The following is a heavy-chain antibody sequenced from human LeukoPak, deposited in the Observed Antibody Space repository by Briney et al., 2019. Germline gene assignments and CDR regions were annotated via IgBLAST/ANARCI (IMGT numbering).Heavy chain of an antibody. CDR3: AREAVRGVFLNWFDP. Sequence: ASVKVSCKASGYTFTSYDINWVRQAPGQGLEWMGIINPSGGSTSYAQKFQGRVTMTRDTSTSTVYMELSSLRSEDTAVYYCAREAVRGVFLNWFDPWGQGTLVTVSS. J-gene: IGHJ5*02. D-gene: IGHD3-10*01. CDR1: GYTFTSYD. V-gene: IGHV1-46*01. CDR2: INPSGGST.